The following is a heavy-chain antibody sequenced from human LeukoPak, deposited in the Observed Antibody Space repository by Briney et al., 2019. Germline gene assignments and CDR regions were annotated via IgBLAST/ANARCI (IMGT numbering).Heavy chain of an antibody. D-gene: IGHD2-2*02. CDR1: GFTFSNAW. Sequence: GGSLRLSCAASGFTFSNAWMSWVRQAPGKGLEWVGRIKSKTDGGTTDYAAPVKGRFTISRDDSKNTLYLQMNSLKTEDTAVYYCTTRDASSCYKCPQDFDYWGQGTLVTVSS. CDR2: IKSKTDGGTT. V-gene: IGHV3-15*01. J-gene: IGHJ4*02. CDR3: TTRDASSCYKCPQDFDY.